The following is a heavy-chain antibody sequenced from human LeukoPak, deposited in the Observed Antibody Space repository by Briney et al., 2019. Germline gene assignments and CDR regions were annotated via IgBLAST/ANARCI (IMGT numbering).Heavy chain of an antibody. Sequence: ASVKVSCKASGYTFTSYDINWVRQATGQGLEWMGWMNPNSGNTGYAQKFQGRVTMTRNTSISTAYMELSSLRSEDTAVYYCARRDEAFNWFDPWGQGTLVTVSS. CDR2: MNPNSGNT. J-gene: IGHJ5*02. CDR1: GYTFTSYD. CDR3: ARRDEAFNWFDP. V-gene: IGHV1-8*01.